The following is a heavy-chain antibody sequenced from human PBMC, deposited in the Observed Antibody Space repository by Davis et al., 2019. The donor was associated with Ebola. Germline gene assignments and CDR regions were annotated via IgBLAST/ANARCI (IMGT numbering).Heavy chain of an antibody. CDR3: ATVKLVLGFTQFFES. J-gene: IGHJ4*02. V-gene: IGHV4-39*01. Sequence: PSETLSLTCTVSGGSITSSDHYWGWIRQSPGRGLEWIGSLYYSASTYYSPSFKSRATISVDTSKNQLSLNLTSVTAADTAVYYCATVKLVLGFTQFFESWGPGTRVKVSS. D-gene: IGHD3-10*01. CDR2: LYYSAST. CDR1: GGSITSSDHY.